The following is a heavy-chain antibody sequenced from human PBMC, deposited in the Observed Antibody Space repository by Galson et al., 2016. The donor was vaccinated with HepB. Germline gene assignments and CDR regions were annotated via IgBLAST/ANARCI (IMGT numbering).Heavy chain of an antibody. V-gene: IGHV3-66*04. J-gene: IGHJ6*02. CDR2: IYAGGNT. CDR1: GDSISSSGW. Sequence: ETLSLTCAVSGDSISSSGWWSWVRQPPGKGLECVSVIYAGGNTYYADSVKGRFTISRDNSKNTVYLQMNSLRAEDTAVYYCTRHLVPVVIRTYGLDVWGQGTTVTVSS. D-gene: IGHD2-2*02. CDR3: TRHLVPVVIRTYGLDV.